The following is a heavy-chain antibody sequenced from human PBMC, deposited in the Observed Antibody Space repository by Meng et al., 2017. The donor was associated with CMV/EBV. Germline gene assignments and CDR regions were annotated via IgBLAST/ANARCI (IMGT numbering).Heavy chain of an antibody. J-gene: IGHJ6*02. Sequence: GESLKISCAASGFTFSSYGMHWVRQAPGKGLEWVAFIRYDGSNKYYADSVKGRLTISRDNSKNTLYLQMNSLRAEDTAVYYCAKASRWGDLFYGMDVWGQGTTVTVSS. CDR2: IRYDGSNK. CDR1: GFTFSSYG. V-gene: IGHV3-30*02. D-gene: IGHD6-13*01. CDR3: AKASRWGDLFYGMDV.